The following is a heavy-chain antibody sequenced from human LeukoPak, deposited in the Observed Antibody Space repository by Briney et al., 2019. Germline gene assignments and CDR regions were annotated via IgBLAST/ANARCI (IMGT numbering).Heavy chain of an antibody. V-gene: IGHV1-8*01. CDR2: MNPNSATT. Sequence: GASVKVSCKASGYTFTNYDIHWVRQATGQGLEWMGWMNPNSATTGYAQKFQGRVTMTRNTSISTAYMELSSLRSEDTAVYYCARVNCSSTSCRSKFLDYWGQGTLVTVSS. CDR1: GYTFTNYD. J-gene: IGHJ4*02. D-gene: IGHD2-2*01. CDR3: ARVNCSSTSCRSKFLDY.